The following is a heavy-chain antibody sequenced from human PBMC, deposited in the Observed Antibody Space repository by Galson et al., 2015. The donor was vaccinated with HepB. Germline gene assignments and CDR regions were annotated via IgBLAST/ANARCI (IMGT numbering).Heavy chain of an antibody. V-gene: IGHV3-30-3*01. CDR2: ISYDGSNK. CDR1: GFTFSSYA. Sequence: SLRLSCAASGFTFSSYAMHWVRQAPGKGLEWVAVISYDGSNKYYADSVKGRFTISRDNSKNTLYLQMNSLRAEDTAVYYCARGAYYDFWSGYIDYYYYMDVWGKGTTVTVSS. D-gene: IGHD3-3*01. J-gene: IGHJ6*03. CDR3: ARGAYYDFWSGYIDYYYYMDV.